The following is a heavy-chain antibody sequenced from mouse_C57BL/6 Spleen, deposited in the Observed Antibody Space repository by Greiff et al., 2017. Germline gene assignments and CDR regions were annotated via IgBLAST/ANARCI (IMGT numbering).Heavy chain of an antibody. CDR3: ARSGYYGSSSYAMDY. V-gene: IGHV1-61*01. CDR2: IYPSDSET. D-gene: IGHD1-1*01. Sequence: QVQLQQPGAELVKPGSSVKLSCKASGYTFTSYWMDWVKQRPGQGLEWIGNIYPSDSETHYNQTFKDTATLTVDKSSSTAYMQLSSLTSEDSAVEYCARSGYYGSSSYAMDYWGQGTSVTVSS. J-gene: IGHJ4*01. CDR1: GYTFTSYW.